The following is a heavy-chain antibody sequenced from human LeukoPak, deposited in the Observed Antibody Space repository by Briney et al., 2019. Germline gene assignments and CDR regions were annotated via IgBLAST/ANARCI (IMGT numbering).Heavy chain of an antibody. CDR3: AKEGDGYNDAFDI. CDR1: GFTFSGYA. Sequence: PGGSLRLSCSASGFTFSGYAMHWVRQAPGKGLEYVSVISSNGGSTYYADSAKGRFAISRDNSKNTLYLQTSSLRAEDTAVYYCAKEGDGYNDAFDIWGQGTMVTVSS. D-gene: IGHD5-24*01. J-gene: IGHJ3*02. CDR2: ISSNGGST. V-gene: IGHV3-64D*09.